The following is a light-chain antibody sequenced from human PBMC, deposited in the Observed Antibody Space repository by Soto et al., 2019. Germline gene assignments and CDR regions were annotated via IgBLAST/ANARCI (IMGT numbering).Light chain of an antibody. CDR2: GAS. V-gene: IGKV1-8*01. J-gene: IGKJ3*01. CDR1: QSISNY. CDR3: QQYSSYPRT. Sequence: AIRMTQSPSSFSASTGDRVTITCRASQSISNYLAWYQQKPGKAPKLLIYGASTLQSGVPSRFSGSGSGTDFTLTISCLQSEDFGTYYCQQYSSYPRTFGPGTKVDIK.